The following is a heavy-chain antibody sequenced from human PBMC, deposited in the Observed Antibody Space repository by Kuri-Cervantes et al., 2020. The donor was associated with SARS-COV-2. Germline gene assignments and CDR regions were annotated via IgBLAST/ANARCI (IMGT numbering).Heavy chain of an antibody. CDR2: IYHSGST. D-gene: IGHD3-3*01. CDR3: ARGGFLEWLFPDNWFDP. CDR1: GYSISSGYY. J-gene: IGHJ5*02. V-gene: IGHV4-38-2*02. Sequence: GSLRLSCTVSGYSISSGYYWGWIRQPPGKGLEWIGSIYHSGSTYYNPSLKSRVTISVDTSKNQFSLKLSSVTAADTAVYYCARGGFLEWLFPDNWFDPWGQGALVTVSS.